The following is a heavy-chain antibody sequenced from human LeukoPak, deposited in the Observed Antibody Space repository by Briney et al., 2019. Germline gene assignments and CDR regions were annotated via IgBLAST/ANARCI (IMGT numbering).Heavy chain of an antibody. CDR3: ARDTRVGATRSDY. CDR2: ISSSGSTI. V-gene: IGHV3-11*01. D-gene: IGHD1-26*01. J-gene: IGHJ4*02. CDR1: GFTFSDYY. Sequence: TGGSLRLSCAASGFTFSDYYMSWIRQAPGKGLEWVSYISSSGSTIYYADSVKGRFTISRDNAKNSLYLQMNSLRAEDTAVYYCARDTRVGATRSDYWGQGTLVTVSS.